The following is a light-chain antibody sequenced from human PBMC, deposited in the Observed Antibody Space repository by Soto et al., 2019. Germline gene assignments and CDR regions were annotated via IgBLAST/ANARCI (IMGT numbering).Light chain of an antibody. J-gene: IGLJ2*01. Sequence: QAVVTQPPSASGTPGQRVTISCSGSSSNIGSNTVNWYQQLPGTAPKPLIYSNNQRPSGVPDRFSGSKSGTSASLAISGLQSEDEADYYCAAWDDSLNGDVVFGGGTKLTVL. CDR1: SSNIGSNT. CDR3: AAWDDSLNGDVV. CDR2: SNN. V-gene: IGLV1-44*01.